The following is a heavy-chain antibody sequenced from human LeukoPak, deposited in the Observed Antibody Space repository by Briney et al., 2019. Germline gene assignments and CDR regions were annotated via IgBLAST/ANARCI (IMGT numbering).Heavy chain of an antibody. V-gene: IGHV4-59*01. CDR1: GGSISSYY. CDR2: IYYSGST. Sequence: SETLSLXCTVSGGSISSYYWSWTRQPPGKGLEWIGYIYYSGSTNYNPSLKSRVTISVDTSKNQFSLKLSSVTAADTAVYYCAREGTYSFDFWGQGTLVTVSS. D-gene: IGHD1-14*01. CDR3: AREGTYSFDF. J-gene: IGHJ4*02.